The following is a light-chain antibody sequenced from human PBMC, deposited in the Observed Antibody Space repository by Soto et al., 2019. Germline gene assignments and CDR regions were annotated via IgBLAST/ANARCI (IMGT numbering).Light chain of an antibody. V-gene: IGKV1-5*01. CDR3: QQYNSFSLIT. CDR2: DAS. J-gene: IGKJ5*01. Sequence: LQVTQSPSTLSASVGDTVTITCRASQSISRWLAWYQQKPGKAPKILISDASILENGVPSRFSGTGSGTEFTLTISNLQPDDFATYFCQQYNSFSLITFGQGTRLEIK. CDR1: QSISRW.